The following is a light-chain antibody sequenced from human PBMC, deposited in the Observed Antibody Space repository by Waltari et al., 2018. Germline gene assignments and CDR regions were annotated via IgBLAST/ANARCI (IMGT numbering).Light chain of an antibody. J-gene: IGLJ3*02. CDR1: SSEVGFYNL. CDR2: EVI. Sequence: QSALTQPASVSGSPGQSIPISCTGTSSEVGFYNLVSWYQQHPGKAPELVVYEVISRPSGVSNRFSGSKSGNTASLTISGLQAEDEADYYCCSYAGRNIWVFGGGTKLTVL. CDR3: CSYAGRNIWV. V-gene: IGLV2-23*02.